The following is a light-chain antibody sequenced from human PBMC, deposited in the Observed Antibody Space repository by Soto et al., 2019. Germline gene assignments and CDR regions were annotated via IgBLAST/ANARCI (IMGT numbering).Light chain of an antibody. CDR3: QKYNSAPPGGT. CDR2: AAS. CDR1: QSISSY. Sequence: DIQMTQSPSSLSASVGDRVTITCRASQSISSYLNWYQQKPGKAPKLLIYAASTLQSGVPSRFSGSGSGTDFTLTISSLQPEDVATYYCQKYNSAPPGGTFGQGTKVDIK. J-gene: IGKJ1*01. V-gene: IGKV1-39*01.